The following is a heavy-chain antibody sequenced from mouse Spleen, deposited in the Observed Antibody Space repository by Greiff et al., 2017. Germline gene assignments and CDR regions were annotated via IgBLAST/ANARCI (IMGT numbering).Heavy chain of an antibody. J-gene: IGHJ4*01. Sequence: EVQLQQSGAELMKPGASVKISCKASGYTFTDYNMHWVKQSHGKSLEWIGYIYPYNGGTGYNQKFKSKATLTVDNSSSTAYMELRSLTSEDSAVYYCARWAIYYYAMDYWGQGTSVTVSS. CDR1: GYTFTDYN. V-gene: IGHV1S29*02. CDR2: IYPYNGGT. CDR3: ARWAIYYYAMDY.